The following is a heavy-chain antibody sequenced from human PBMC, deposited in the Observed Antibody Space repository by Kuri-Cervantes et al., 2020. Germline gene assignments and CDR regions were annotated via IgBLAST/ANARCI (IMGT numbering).Heavy chain of an antibody. CDR3: ARELRYGSGTRTKNGMDV. CDR1: GAPVSSVRYN. V-gene: IGHV4-61*01. CDR2: IYYSGST. Sequence: CTVPGAPVSSVRYNWCGIRQPPGKGLEWIWFIYYSGSTKYNPSLKSRVSISVDTSKNQFSLKLSSVTAAGTAVYYCARELRYGSGTRTKNGMDVWGQGTTVTVSS. D-gene: IGHD3-10*01. J-gene: IGHJ6*02.